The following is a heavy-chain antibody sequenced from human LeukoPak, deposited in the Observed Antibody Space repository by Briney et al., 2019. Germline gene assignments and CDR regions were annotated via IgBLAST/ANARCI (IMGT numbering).Heavy chain of an antibody. CDR3: ANEGGSSWSFDY. CDR1: GGSFSGYY. J-gene: IGHJ4*02. V-gene: IGHV4-34*01. Sequence: SETLSLTCAVYGGSFSGYYWSWIRQPPGKGLEWIGEINHSGSTNYNPSLKSRVTISVDTSKNQFSLKLSSVTAADTAVYYCANEGGSSWSFDYWGQGTLVTVSS. D-gene: IGHD6-13*01. CDR2: INHSGST.